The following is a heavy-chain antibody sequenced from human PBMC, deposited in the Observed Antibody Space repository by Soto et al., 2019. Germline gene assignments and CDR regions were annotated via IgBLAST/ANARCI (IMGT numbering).Heavy chain of an antibody. V-gene: IGHV4-30-2*06. CDR2: ISQSGST. D-gene: IGHD3-3*01. CDR1: GGSVSSGDYT. J-gene: IGHJ4*02. CDR3: ARAYDFWRGSLDS. Sequence: QLQLQESGSGLVRPSQTLSLTCTVSGGSVSSGDYTWNWIRQSPGKGLEWIGYISQSGSTDYNPSLKSRVTISVDRSKNQFSLRLSSVTAADTAFYFCARAYDFWRGSLDSWGQGTLVTVSS.